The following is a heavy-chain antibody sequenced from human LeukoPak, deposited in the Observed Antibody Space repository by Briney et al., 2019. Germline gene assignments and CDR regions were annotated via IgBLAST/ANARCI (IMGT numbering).Heavy chain of an antibody. CDR1: GFTFSNYW. Sequence: GGSLRLSCAASGFTFSNYWMSWVRQTPGKGLEWVGNINQGGSEKYYVDSVKGRFTISRDNAKHSLYLQINSPTVEDTAVYYCSNGYCSGDRCYWGQGTLVTVSS. CDR3: SNGYCSGDRCY. V-gene: IGHV3-7*01. J-gene: IGHJ4*02. CDR2: INQGGSEK. D-gene: IGHD2-15*01.